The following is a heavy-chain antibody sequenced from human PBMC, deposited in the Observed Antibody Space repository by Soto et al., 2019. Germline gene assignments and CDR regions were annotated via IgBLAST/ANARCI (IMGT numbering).Heavy chain of an antibody. CDR2: MDPRNGNT. CDR3: ARDLGDFRSTSGVFLYGMDV. V-gene: IGHV1-8*01. J-gene: IGHJ6*02. D-gene: IGHD3-3*01. CDR1: GFTFSNFD. Sequence: QVQLVQSGAEVKKPGASVKVSCKASGFTFSNFDINWVRQAPGQGLEWVGWMDPRNGNTGYAEKFQGRVTMTGNTDISTAYMELSSLRSEDTAVYYCARDLGDFRSTSGVFLYGMDVWGQGTTVTVS.